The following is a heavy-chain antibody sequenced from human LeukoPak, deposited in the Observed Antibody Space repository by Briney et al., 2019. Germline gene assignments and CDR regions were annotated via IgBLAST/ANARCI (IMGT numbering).Heavy chain of an antibody. V-gene: IGHV3-74*01. Sequence: GGSLRLSCAASGFPFSQYLMPWVRQPPGKGLAWVSRINNVGSGPSYPASVKGRFTISRDNAKTTLSLQMNSLRVEDTAVYYCVRGPSGYSYGSYWGEGTLVTVSS. CDR1: GFPFSQYL. CDR3: VRGPSGYSYGSY. CDR2: INNVGSGP. D-gene: IGHD5-18*01. J-gene: IGHJ4*02.